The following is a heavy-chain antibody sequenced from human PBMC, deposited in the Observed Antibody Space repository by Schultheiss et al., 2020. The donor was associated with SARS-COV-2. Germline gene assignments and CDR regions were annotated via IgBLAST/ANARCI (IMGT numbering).Heavy chain of an antibody. CDR2: TYYRSKWYN. D-gene: IGHD3-22*01. J-gene: IGHJ4*02. CDR3: ARDPVIHDSNAY. CDR1: GDSVSSNSAA. Sequence: SQTLSLTCAISGDSVSSNSAAWNWIRQSPSRGLEWLGRTYYRSKWYNDYAVSVKSRITINPDTSKNQFSLKLSSVTAADTAVYYCARDPVIHDSNAYWGQGTLVTVSS. V-gene: IGHV6-1*01.